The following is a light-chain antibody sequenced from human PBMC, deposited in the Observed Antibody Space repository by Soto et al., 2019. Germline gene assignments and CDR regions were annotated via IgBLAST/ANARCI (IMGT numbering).Light chain of an antibody. Sequence: QSSLTQPSSGYGAAGQAISISCTGTSSDGGSYNLVSWYQQHPGKAPKLMIYEVSKRPSGVSNRFSGFKSGNTASLTISGLQAEDEADYYCCSYAGSSTFYVFGTGTKVTVL. CDR2: EVS. CDR1: SSDGGSYNL. V-gene: IGLV2-23*02. CDR3: CSYAGSSTFYV. J-gene: IGLJ1*01.